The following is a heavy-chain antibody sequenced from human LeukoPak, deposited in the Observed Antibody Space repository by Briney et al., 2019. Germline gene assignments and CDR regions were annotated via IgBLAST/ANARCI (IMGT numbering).Heavy chain of an antibody. CDR2: ISGSGAST. CDR3: AKANRVRGVPLYYYYMDV. V-gene: IGHV3-23*01. D-gene: IGHD3-10*01. Sequence: GGSLRLSCAASGFTFSSYAMSWVRQVLGKGLEWVSGISGSGASTYYADSVKGRFTISRDNSKNTLYLQMNSLRAEDTAVYYCAKANRVRGVPLYYYYMDVWGKGTTVTISS. CDR1: GFTFSSYA. J-gene: IGHJ6*03.